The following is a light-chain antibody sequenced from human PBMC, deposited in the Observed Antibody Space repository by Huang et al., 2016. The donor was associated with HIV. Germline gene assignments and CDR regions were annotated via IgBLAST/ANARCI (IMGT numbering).Light chain of an antibody. Sequence: VMMSQSPATLAASPGERVTLSCGASQSVNTNLAWYQQKPGQPPRLRIYAESTRATGVPARFAGSGAGTEFTLTIDSLQSDDFAVYYCQQYNKWPPEYTFGQGTRLEIK. CDR1: QSVNTN. CDR3: QQYNKWPPEYT. V-gene: IGKV3-15*01. J-gene: IGKJ2*01. CDR2: AES.